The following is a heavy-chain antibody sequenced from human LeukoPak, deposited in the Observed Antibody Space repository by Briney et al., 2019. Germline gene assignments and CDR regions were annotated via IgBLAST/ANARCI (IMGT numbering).Heavy chain of an antibody. CDR1: GGSINSYY. Sequence: SETLSLTCTVSGGSINSYYWSWIRQPPGKGLEWIGYISYSGNTNYNPSLESRVTISVDTSKNQFSLKLRSVTAADTTVYFCVRHGGFSSPAAVWGQGTLVTVS. CDR2: ISYSGNT. CDR3: VRHGGFSSPAAV. V-gene: IGHV4-59*08. D-gene: IGHD6-13*01. J-gene: IGHJ4*02.